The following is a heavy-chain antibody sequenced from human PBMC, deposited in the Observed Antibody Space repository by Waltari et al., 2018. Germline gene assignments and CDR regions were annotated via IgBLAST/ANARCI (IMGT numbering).Heavy chain of an antibody. CDR2: IKEDGTEE. CDR1: AFTFVNYW. CDR3: ARVSKGIHFDY. Sequence: EVQLVESGGGCVQPGGSLRLSCTHSAFTFVNYWMSWVRQAPGKGLQWVAYIKEDGTEESYLDALKGRFTISRDDAKNSLHLQMNSLRVEDTAIYYCARVSKGIHFDYWGQGTLVTVSS. V-gene: IGHV3-7*04. J-gene: IGHJ4*02.